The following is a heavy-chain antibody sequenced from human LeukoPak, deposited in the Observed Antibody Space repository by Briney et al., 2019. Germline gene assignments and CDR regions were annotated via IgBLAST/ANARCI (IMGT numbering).Heavy chain of an antibody. D-gene: IGHD5-12*01. CDR3: ARVGPYIEVDP. CDR1: GDSISSGDYY. V-gene: IGHV4-61*02. J-gene: IGHJ5*02. CDR2: IYTSGDT. Sequence: SQTLSLTCTVSGDSISSGDYYWSWIRQPAGKGLEWIGRIYTSGDTDYNPSLKSRVSISVDTSKNQFSLKLSSLTASDTAVYYCARVGPYIEVDPWGQGTLVIVSS.